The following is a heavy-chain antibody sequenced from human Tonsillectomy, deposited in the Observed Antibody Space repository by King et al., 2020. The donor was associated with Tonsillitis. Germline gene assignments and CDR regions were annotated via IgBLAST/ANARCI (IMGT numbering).Heavy chain of an antibody. CDR2: IYYSGST. J-gene: IGHJ2*01. D-gene: IGHD5-24*01. CDR3: AGHFCDGRDGYNSWYFDL. V-gene: IGHV4-39*02. CDR1: GGSISSSSYS. Sequence: QLQESGPGLVKPSETLSLTCTVSGGSISSSSYSWGWIRQPPGKGLEWIGSIYYSGSTYYNPSLKSRVTISVDTSKNHFSLNLSSVTAADTAVYYCAGHFCDGRDGYNSWYFDLWGHGTLVTVSS.